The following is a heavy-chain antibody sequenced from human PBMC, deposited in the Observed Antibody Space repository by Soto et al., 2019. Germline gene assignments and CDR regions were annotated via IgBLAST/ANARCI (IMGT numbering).Heavy chain of an antibody. Sequence: SVKVSCKASGGTFSSYAISWVRQAPGQGLEWMGGIIPIFGTANYAQKFQGRVTITADESTSTAYMELSSLRSEDTAVYYCARVRYYYDSSGSRRAGYYGMDVWGQGTTVTVSS. J-gene: IGHJ6*02. D-gene: IGHD3-22*01. CDR3: ARVRYYYDSSGSRRAGYYGMDV. V-gene: IGHV1-69*13. CDR2: IIPIFGTA. CDR1: GGTFSSYA.